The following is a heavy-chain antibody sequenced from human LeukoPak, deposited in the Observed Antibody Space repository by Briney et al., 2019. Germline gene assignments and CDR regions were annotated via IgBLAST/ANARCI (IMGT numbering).Heavy chain of an antibody. J-gene: IGHJ5*01. D-gene: IGHD6-19*01. CDR2: IRNGGTI. CDR3: ARAVFGSSGWYPEGLDS. Sequence: SETLSLTCSVSGGSLSSFYLNWIRQAPGKRLEWIGYIRNGGTINYNPSLRSRLTLSMDTSKNQLSLRLDSVAAADTAIYYCARAVFGSSGWYPEGLDSWGQGSLVTVSS. CDR1: GGSLSSFY. V-gene: IGHV4-59*01.